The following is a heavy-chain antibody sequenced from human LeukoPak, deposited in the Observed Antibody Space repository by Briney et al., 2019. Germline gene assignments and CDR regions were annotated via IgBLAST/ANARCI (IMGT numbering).Heavy chain of an antibody. CDR1: GGSISSSNYY. J-gene: IGHJ4*02. CDR3: ARAVHCSGGSCYFDY. Sequence: SETLSLTCTVSGGSISSSNYYWGWIRQPPGKGLECIASISYPGSTYYNPSLRSRVTISVDTSKNQFSLKLRSVTAADTAVYYCARAVHCSGGSCYFDYWGQGTLVTVSS. D-gene: IGHD2-15*01. CDR2: ISYPGST. V-gene: IGHV4-39*07.